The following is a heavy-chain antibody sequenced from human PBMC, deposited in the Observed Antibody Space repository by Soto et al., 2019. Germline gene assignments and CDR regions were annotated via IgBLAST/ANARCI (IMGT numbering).Heavy chain of an antibody. CDR2: ISTHSGNT. CDR3: ATTKVVGLFHH. V-gene: IGHV1-18*01. J-gene: IGHJ1*01. Sequence: QVQLVQSGAEVKKPGASVKVSCKASGYTFSSYGISWVRQAPGQGLEWMGWISTHSGNTDYAQKFQGRVTMTTDTSTSTAYMELRSLRSDDTAVYYCATTKVVGLFHHWGQGTLVTVSS. CDR1: GYTFSSYG. D-gene: IGHD2-15*01.